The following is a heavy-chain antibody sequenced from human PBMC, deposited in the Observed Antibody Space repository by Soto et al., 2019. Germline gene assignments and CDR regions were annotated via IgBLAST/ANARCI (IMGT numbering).Heavy chain of an antibody. V-gene: IGHV4-31*03. J-gene: IGHJ4*02. CDR1: GGSISSGGYY. Sequence: SETLSLTCTVSGGSISSGGYYWSWIRQHPGKGLEWIGYIYYSGSTYYNPSLKSRVTMSVDTSKNQFSLKLSSVTAADTAVYYCATSGYSYGYYFDYWGQGTLVTVSS. D-gene: IGHD5-18*01. CDR2: IYYSGST. CDR3: ATSGYSYGYYFDY.